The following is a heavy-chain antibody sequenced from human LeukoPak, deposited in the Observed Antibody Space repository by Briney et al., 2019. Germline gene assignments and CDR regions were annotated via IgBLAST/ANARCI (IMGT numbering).Heavy chain of an antibody. CDR3: ARGRYSGYDYYYYYMDV. D-gene: IGHD5-12*01. V-gene: IGHV4-4*07. J-gene: IGHJ6*03. CDR1: GGSISSYY. CDR2: IYTSGST. Sequence: SETLSLTCTVSGGSISSYYWSWIRQPAGKGLEWIGRIYTSGSTNYNPSLKRRVTMSVDTSKNQFSLKLSSVTAADTAVYYCARGRYSGYDYYYYYMDVWGKGTTVTVSS.